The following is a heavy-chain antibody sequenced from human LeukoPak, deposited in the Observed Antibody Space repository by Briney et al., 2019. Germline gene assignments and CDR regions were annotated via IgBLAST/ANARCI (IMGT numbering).Heavy chain of an antibody. CDR2: ISAYNGNT. CDR3: ARVGRKCSSTSCYTLGCTYKYNWFDP. J-gene: IGHJ5*02. Sequence: GASVKVSCTASGYTFTSYGISWVRQAPGQGLEWMGWISAYNGNTNYAQKLQGRVTMTTDTSTSTAYMELRSLRSDDTAVYYCARVGRKCSSTSCYTLGCTYKYNWFDPWGQGTLVTVSS. D-gene: IGHD2-2*02. CDR1: GYTFTSYG. V-gene: IGHV1-18*01.